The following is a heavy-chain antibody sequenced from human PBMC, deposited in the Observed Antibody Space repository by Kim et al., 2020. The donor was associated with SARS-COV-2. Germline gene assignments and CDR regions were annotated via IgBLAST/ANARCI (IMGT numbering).Heavy chain of an antibody. CDR1: GGSFSGYY. Sequence: SETLSLTCAVYGGSFSGYYWSWIRQPPGKGLEWIGEINHSGSTNYNPSLKSRVTISVDTSKNQFSLKLSSVTAADTAVYYCARGKRSSAYFDYWGQGTLV. CDR3: ARGKRSSAYFDY. V-gene: IGHV4-34*01. CDR2: INHSGST. D-gene: IGHD1-26*01. J-gene: IGHJ4*02.